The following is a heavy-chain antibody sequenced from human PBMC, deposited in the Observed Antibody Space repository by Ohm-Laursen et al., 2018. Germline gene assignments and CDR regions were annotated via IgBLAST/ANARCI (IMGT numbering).Heavy chain of an antibody. CDR2: MRSKAYGGTT. CDR3: ARRGGYTYVDY. D-gene: IGHD5-18*01. V-gene: IGHV3-49*04. CDR1: GFTFGDYA. Sequence: SLRLSCTASGFTFGDYAMSWVRQAPGKGLEWVGFMRSKAYGGTTEYAASVKGRFTVSRDDSKTIAYLQMNSLKPEDTAVYYCARRGGYTYVDYWGQGTLVTVSS. J-gene: IGHJ4*02.